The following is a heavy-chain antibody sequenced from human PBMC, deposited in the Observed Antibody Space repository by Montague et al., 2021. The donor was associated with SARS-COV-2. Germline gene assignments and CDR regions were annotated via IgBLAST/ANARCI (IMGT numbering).Heavy chain of an antibody. CDR2: VYYSGYT. Sequence: SETLSLTCTVSGDSVSSSDHYWSWIRQPPGKGLEWLGIVYYSGYTYYNPSVKGRVTISIDASKNQFSLKLNPLTATDTAIYHCARRRLREDYFDFWGQGTLLTVSS. D-gene: IGHD4-17*01. J-gene: IGHJ4*02. V-gene: IGHV4-39*01. CDR3: ARRRLREDYFDF. CDR1: GDSVSSSDHY.